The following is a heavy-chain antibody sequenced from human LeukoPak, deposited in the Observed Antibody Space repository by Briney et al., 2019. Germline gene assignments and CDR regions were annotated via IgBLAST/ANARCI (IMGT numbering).Heavy chain of an antibody. D-gene: IGHD4-23*01. CDR1: GGSISSYF. CDR3: ASGTPTVASLGY. Sequence: SETLSLTCTVSGGSISSYFWTWIRQPPGKGLEWIGYIYYSGSTNHNPSLKSRVTISVDTSKNQFSLKLSSVTAADTAVYYCASGTPTVASLGYWGQGTLVTVSS. J-gene: IGHJ4*02. CDR2: IYYSGST. V-gene: IGHV4-59*01.